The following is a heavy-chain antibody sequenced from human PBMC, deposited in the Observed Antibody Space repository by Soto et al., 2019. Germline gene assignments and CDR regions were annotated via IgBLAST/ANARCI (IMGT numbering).Heavy chain of an antibody. J-gene: IGHJ4*02. CDR1: GGSISSYY. V-gene: IGHV4-59*08. D-gene: IGHD3-10*01. CDR3: ARRGSGSYSDY. Sequence: SETLSLTCTVSGGSISSYYWSWIRQPPGKGLEWIGYIYYSGSTNYNPYLKSRVTISVDTSKNQFSLKLSSVTAADTAVYYCARRGSGSYSDYWGQGTLVTVSS. CDR2: IYYSGST.